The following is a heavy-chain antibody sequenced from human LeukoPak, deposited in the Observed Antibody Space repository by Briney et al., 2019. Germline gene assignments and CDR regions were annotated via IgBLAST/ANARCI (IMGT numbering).Heavy chain of an antibody. J-gene: IGHJ4*02. CDR2: ISGSGGST. D-gene: IGHD3-10*01. V-gene: IGHV3-23*01. Sequence: GGSLRLSCAASGFTFSSHWMHWVRQAPGKGLEWVSDISGSGGSTYYADSVKGRFTISRDNSKNTLYLQMNSLRAEDTAVYYCAKGDYGSGTYYDHWGQGTLVTVSS. CDR3: AKGDYGSGTYYDH. CDR1: GFTFSSHW.